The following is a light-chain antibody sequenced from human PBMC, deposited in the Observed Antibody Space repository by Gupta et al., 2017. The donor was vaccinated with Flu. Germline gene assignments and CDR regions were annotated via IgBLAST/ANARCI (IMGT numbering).Light chain of an antibody. CDR1: SSNIGSNT. CDR2: SNN. J-gene: IGLJ1*01. Sequence: QSVLTQPPSASGTPGQRITISCSGSSSNIGSNTVNWYQQLPGTAPKLLIYSNNQWPSGVPDRFSGSKSGTSASLAISGLQSEDEADYYCAAWDASLNGPVFGTGTKVTVL. CDR3: AAWDASLNGPV. V-gene: IGLV1-44*01.